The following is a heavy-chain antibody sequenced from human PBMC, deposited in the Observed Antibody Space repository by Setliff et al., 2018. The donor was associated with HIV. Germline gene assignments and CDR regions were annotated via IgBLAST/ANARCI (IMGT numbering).Heavy chain of an antibody. CDR2: MSYSGSS. Sequence: SETLSLTCTVSGGSISSSSYYWGWIRQPPGKGLEWIGSMSYSGSSYYNPSLTSRVTISVDTSKNQFSLKLSSVTAADTAIYYCARHAGTTVITNWFDPWGQGTLVTVSS. D-gene: IGHD4-17*01. CDR3: ARHAGTTVITNWFDP. J-gene: IGHJ5*02. V-gene: IGHV4-39*01. CDR1: GGSISSSSYY.